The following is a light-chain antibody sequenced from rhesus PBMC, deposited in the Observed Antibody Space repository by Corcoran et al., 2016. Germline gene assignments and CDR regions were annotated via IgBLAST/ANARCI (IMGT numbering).Light chain of an antibody. Sequence: DIQMTQSPSSLSASVGDTVTITCQASKGISKYLAWYQQKPVKAPKLLIYDSSTLENGFPSRCSGSGSGTELTLTISSLQPEDFATYYYPQHSSYPLTFGGVTKVEVK. V-gene: IGKV1S13*01. CDR3: PQHSSYPLT. J-gene: IGKJ4*01. CDR1: KGISKY. CDR2: DSS.